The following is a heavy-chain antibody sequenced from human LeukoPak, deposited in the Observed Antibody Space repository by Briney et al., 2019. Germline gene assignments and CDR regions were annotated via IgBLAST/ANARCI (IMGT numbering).Heavy chain of an antibody. J-gene: IGHJ6*02. CDR3: ASEEGGLDV. Sequence: GGSLRLSCAASGFPFSRYWMHWVRQAPGKGLVWVSRIKTDGSYTSYADSVKGRFTISRDNDKSKLFLQMNGVRGEDTAIYYCASEEGGLDVWGQGTTVTVSS. V-gene: IGHV3-74*01. D-gene: IGHD2-15*01. CDR2: IKTDGSYT. CDR1: GFPFSRYW.